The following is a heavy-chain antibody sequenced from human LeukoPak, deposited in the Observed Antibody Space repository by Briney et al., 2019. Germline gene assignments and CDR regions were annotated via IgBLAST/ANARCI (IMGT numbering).Heavy chain of an antibody. D-gene: IGHD6-6*01. V-gene: IGHV5-51*01. J-gene: IGHJ5*02. Sequence: LGESLKISCKGSGYSFTSSWIAWVRQMPGKGLEWMGIIYPADSDTRYGPSFQGQVTISAAKSISTAYLQWSSLKASDTATYYCARQGSISARKKWLDPWGQGTLVTVSS. CDR3: ARQGSISARKKWLDP. CDR1: GYSFTSSW. CDR2: IYPADSDT.